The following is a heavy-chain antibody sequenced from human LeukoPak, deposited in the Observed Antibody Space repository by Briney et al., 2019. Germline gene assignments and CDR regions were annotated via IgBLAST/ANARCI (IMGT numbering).Heavy chain of an antibody. Sequence: ASVKVSCKASGYTFTSYYMHWVRQAPGQGLEWMGIINPSGGSTSYAQKFQGRVTMTRDTSTSTVYMELSSLRSEDTAVYYCAREKVSPIRTHPTLATAGTSDYYYMDVWGKGTTVTVSS. J-gene: IGHJ6*03. D-gene: IGHD6-13*01. CDR1: GYTFTSYY. CDR3: AREKVSPIRTHPTLATAGTSDYYYMDV. CDR2: INPSGGST. V-gene: IGHV1-46*01.